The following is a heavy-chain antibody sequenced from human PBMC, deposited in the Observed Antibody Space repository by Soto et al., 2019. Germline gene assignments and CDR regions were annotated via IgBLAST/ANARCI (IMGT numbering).Heavy chain of an antibody. J-gene: IGHJ4*02. D-gene: IGHD2-15*01. Sequence: GGSLRLSCAASGFSFSSYALHWVRQAPGKGLEYVSAISSNGGSTYYANSVKGRFTISRDNSKNTLYLQMGSLRAEDMAVYYCARGCSGGSCYSYWGQGTLVTVS. V-gene: IGHV3-64*01. CDR3: ARGCSGGSCYSY. CDR2: ISSNGGST. CDR1: GFSFSSYA.